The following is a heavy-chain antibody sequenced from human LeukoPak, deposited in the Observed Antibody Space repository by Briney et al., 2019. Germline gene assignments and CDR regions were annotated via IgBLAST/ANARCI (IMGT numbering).Heavy chain of an antibody. CDR2: ISAYNGNT. CDR3: ARTPNYSSSKWFDP. J-gene: IGHJ5*02. V-gene: IGHV1-18*01. D-gene: IGHD6-6*01. CDR1: GYTFTSYG. Sequence: ASAKVSCKASGYTFTSYGISWVRQAPGQGLEWMGWISAYNGNTNYAQKLQGRVTMTTDTSTSTAYMELRSLRSDDTAVYYCARTPNYSSSKWFDPWGQGTLVTVSS.